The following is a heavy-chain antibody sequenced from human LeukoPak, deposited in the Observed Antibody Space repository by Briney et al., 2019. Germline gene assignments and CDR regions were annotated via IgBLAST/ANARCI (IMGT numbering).Heavy chain of an antibody. CDR2: INHSGST. CDR1: GASFSGYY. J-gene: IGHJ2*01. CDR3: ARTGPSYWTFDL. V-gene: IGHV4-34*01. Sequence: SETLSLTCAVYGASFSGYYWSWIRQPPGKGLEWIGEINHSGSTNYNPSLKSRLTMSVDTSKNQFSLKLSSVTAADTAVYYCARTGPSYWTFDLWGRGTLVTVSS. D-gene: IGHD3-10*01.